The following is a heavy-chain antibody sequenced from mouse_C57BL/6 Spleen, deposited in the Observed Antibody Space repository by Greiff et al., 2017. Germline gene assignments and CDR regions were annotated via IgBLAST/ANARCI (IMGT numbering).Heavy chain of an antibody. V-gene: IGHV1-69*01. D-gene: IGHD1-1*01. CDR1: GYTFTSYW. CDR2: IDPSDSYT. CDR3: VSRYYAMDY. Sequence: QVRLQQPGAELVMPGASVKLSCKASGYTFTSYWMHWVKQRPGQGLEWIGEIDPSDSYTNYNQKFKGKSTLTVDKSSSTAYMQLSSLTSEDSAVYYCVSRYYAMDYWGQGTSVTVSS. J-gene: IGHJ4*01.